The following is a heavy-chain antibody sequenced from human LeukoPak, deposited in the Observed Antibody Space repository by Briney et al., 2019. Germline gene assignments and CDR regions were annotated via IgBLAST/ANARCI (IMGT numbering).Heavy chain of an antibody. CDR1: GFTFSSYA. Sequence: PGGSLRLSYAASGFTFSSYAMSWVRQAPGKGLEWVSAISGSGGSTYYADSVKGRFTISRDNSKNTLYLQMNSLRAEDTAVYYCAKPYYDSSGLLWYFDYWGQGTLVTVSS. CDR3: AKPYYDSSGLLWYFDY. D-gene: IGHD3-22*01. V-gene: IGHV3-23*01. CDR2: ISGSGGST. J-gene: IGHJ4*02.